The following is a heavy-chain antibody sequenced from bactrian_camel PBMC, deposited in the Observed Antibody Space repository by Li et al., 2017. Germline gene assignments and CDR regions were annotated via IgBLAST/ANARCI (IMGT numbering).Heavy chain of an antibody. CDR2: INERGETT. D-gene: IGHD1*01. CDR3: IANIRQSNWR. V-gene: IGHV3S1*01. J-gene: IGHJ4*01. Sequence: HVQLVESGGGLVQPGGSLRLSCAASTLTLSSYWMYWVRQAPGKGLEWVSHINERGETTFYAESVKGRFTISRDNAKNTLSLQMNPLKSDDTALYYCIANIRQSNWRWGQGTQVTVS. CDR1: TLTLSSYW.